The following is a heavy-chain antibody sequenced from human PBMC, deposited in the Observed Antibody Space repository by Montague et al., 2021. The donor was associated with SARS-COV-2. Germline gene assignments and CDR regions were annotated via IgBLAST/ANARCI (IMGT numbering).Heavy chain of an antibody. CDR3: VRDPAPSGSGTFYDY. D-gene: IGHD1-26*01. CDR2: VYYSRSS. CDR1: GGSISSDGYA. Sequence: SETLSLTCAVSGGSISSDGYAWNWIRQPPGKGLEWIGYVYYSRSSSYNPSLRGRVSIAVDTSKNQFSLRLSTVTAADTAIYYCVRDPAPSGSGTFYDYWGQGTLVAVSS. V-gene: IGHV4-61*08. J-gene: IGHJ4*02.